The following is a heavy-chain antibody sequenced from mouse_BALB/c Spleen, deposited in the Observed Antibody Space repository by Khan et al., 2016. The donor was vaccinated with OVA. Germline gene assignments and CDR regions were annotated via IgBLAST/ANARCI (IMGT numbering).Heavy chain of an antibody. CDR1: GYIFTSYW. D-gene: IGHD2-1*01. CDR2: IYPGTGNT. J-gene: IGHJ2*01. CDR3: ARYYGNYFDY. Sequence: VQLQESGAELVRPGASVKLSCKTSGYIFTSYWIHWVKQRSGQGLEWIARIYPGTGNTNYHEKFKGKAIVTADKSSSTVYMQLSSLKSEDSAVYFCARYYGNYFDYWGQGTTLTVSS. V-gene: IGHV1S132*01.